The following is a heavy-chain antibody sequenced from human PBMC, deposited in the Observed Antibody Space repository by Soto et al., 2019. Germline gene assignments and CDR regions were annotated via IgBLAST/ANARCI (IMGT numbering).Heavy chain of an antibody. D-gene: IGHD3-3*01. CDR2: ISGSGGST. V-gene: IGHV3-23*01. J-gene: IGHJ3*02. CDR3: ASNKGGYDFWSGYYRKAFDI. CDR1: GFTFSSYA. Sequence: GGSLRLSCAASGFTFSSYAMSWVRQAPGKGLEWVSAISGSGGSTYYADSVKGRFTISRDNSKNTLYLQMNSLRAEDTAVYYCASNKGGYDFWSGYYRKAFDIWGQGTMVTVSS.